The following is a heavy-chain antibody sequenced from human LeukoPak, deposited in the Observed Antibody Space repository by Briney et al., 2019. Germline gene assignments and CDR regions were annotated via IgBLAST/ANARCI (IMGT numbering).Heavy chain of an antibody. J-gene: IGHJ6*03. Sequence: NPSETLSLTCTVSGGSISSSSYYWGWIRQPPGKGLEWIGTIYYTGSTYYNPSLKSRVTISVDTSKNQFSLRLSSVTAADTAVYYCARVGLGSLGRDYYMDVWGKGTTVTVSS. V-gene: IGHV4-39*07. CDR3: ARVGLGSLGRDYYMDV. CDR2: IYYTGST. CDR1: GGSISSSSYY. D-gene: IGHD1-26*01.